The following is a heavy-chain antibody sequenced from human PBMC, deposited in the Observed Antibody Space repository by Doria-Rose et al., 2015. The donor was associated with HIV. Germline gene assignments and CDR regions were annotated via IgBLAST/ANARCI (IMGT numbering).Heavy chain of an antibody. J-gene: IGHJ4*02. CDR1: GFTFSSHR. D-gene: IGHD3-10*01. CDR2: ISSTSAYI. Sequence: EVQLLESRGGLVRPGGSLRLSCATSGFTFSSHRINWVRQAPGKGLEWVSSISSTSAYINYADSVRGRFTISRDNARNSLYLQTDSLRAEDTAIYYCATGVTLDYWGQGTLVTVSS. CDR3: ATGVTLDY. V-gene: IGHV3-21*01.